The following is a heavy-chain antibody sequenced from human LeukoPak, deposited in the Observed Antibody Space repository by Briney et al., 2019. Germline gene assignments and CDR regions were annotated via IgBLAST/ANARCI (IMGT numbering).Heavy chain of an antibody. V-gene: IGHV4-61*02. Sequence: PSETLSLTCTVSGGSISRGSYYWSWIRLPAVKGLEWIGRVHSSGSTNYNPSLESRATLSVDKSKNEISLKLASVTAADTAVYYCARAPWNWKAGFDYWGQGIPVTVSS. CDR1: GGSISRGSYY. D-gene: IGHD1-1*01. CDR3: ARAPWNWKAGFDY. J-gene: IGHJ4*02. CDR2: VHSSGST.